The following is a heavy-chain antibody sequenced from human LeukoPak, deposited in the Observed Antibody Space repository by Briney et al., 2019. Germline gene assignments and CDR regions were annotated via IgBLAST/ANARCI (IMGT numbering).Heavy chain of an antibody. J-gene: IGHJ6*03. D-gene: IGHD3-22*01. CDR2: ISSSGSTI. CDR1: GFTFSSYE. Sequence: GGSLRLSCAASGFTFSSYEMNWVRQAPGKGLEWVSYISSSGSTIYYADSVKGRFTISRDNAKNSLYLQMNSLRAEDTAVYYCARQDYDSSGYYDYYYMDVWGKGTTVTISS. V-gene: IGHV3-48*03. CDR3: ARQDYDSSGYYDYYYMDV.